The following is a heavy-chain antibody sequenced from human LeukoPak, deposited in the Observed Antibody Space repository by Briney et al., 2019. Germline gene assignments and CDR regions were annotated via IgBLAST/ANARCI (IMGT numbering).Heavy chain of an antibody. CDR1: GGSISSGGYS. V-gene: IGHV4-30-2*01. CDR2: IYQSGST. J-gene: IGHJ4*02. D-gene: IGHD3-9*01. Sequence: SETLSLTCAVSGGSISSGGYSWSWIRQPPGEGPGRGGYIYQSGSTYYNPSLKSRVTISVDRSKNQFSLKLSSVTAADTAVYYCARARVDILTGYYLRGPNYFDYWGQGTLVTVSS. CDR3: ARARVDILTGYYLRGPNYFDY.